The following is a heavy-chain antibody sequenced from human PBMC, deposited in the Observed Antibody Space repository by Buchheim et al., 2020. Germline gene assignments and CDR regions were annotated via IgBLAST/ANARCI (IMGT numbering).Heavy chain of an antibody. CDR3: AKDMTWNFYYGMDV. Sequence: EVHLVESGGDLVQPGRSLRLSCVGSGFKINDYAMHWVRQAPGKGLEWVSGISWDSGSLGYADSVKGRFTISRDNAKNALYLQMNSLRAEDTALYYCAKDMTWNFYYGMDVWGQGTT. CDR1: GFKINDYA. V-gene: IGHV3-9*01. J-gene: IGHJ6*02. CDR2: ISWDSGSL.